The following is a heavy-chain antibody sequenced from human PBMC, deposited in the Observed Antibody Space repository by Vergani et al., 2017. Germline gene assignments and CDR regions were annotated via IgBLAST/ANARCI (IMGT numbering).Heavy chain of an antibody. V-gene: IGHV4-59*11. CDR2: IHYSENT. CDR3: ASVTHSGQRADR. CDR1: FDSIRNLY. Sequence: QVQLQESGPGLVKSSETLSLTCSVSFDSIRNLYCNWIRQPPGKGLEWIGSIHYSENTNYNPSLKTRVTISVDTSKNQFSLTFTSMTAADTAVYYCASVTHSGQRADRWGQGILVTVTS. D-gene: IGHD6-19*01. J-gene: IGHJ5*02.